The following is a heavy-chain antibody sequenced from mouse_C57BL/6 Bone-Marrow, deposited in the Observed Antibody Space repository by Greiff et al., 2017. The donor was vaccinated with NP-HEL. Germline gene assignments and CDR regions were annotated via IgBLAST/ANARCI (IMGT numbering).Heavy chain of an antibody. D-gene: IGHD4-1*01. CDR3: ARDLVWFWDVWYFDV. Sequence: QVQLQQPGAELVKPGASVKMSCKASGYTFTSYWITWVKQRPGQGLEWIGDIYPGSGSTNYNEKIKSKATLTVDTSSSTAYMHLRSLTSEYSAVYYCARDLVWFWDVWYFDVWGTGTTVTVSS. V-gene: IGHV1-55*01. CDR1: GYTFTSYW. J-gene: IGHJ1*03. CDR2: IYPGSGST.